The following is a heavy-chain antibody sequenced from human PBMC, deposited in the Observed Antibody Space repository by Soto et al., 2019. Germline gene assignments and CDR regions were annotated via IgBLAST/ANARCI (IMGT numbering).Heavy chain of an antibody. CDR3: AKDLTVTMIVVVPTHSFDY. V-gene: IGHV3-23*01. CDR2: ISGSGGST. Sequence: GGSLRLSCAASGFTFSSYAMSWVRQAPGKGLEWVSAISGSGGSTYYADSVKGRFTISRDNSKNTLYLQMNSLRAEDTAVYYCAKDLTVTMIVVVPTHSFDYWGQGTLVTVSS. J-gene: IGHJ4*02. CDR1: GFTFSSYA. D-gene: IGHD3-22*01.